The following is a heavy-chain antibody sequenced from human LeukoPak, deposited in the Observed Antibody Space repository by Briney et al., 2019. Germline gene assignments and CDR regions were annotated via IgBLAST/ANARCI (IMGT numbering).Heavy chain of an antibody. V-gene: IGHV3-23*01. CDR2: ISSRGGST. J-gene: IGHJ4*02. D-gene: IGHD2-15*01. CDR1: GFNFSNYA. CDR3: AKNPIRYTYCSGSSCYFDY. Sequence: GGSLRLSCAASGFNFSNYAMGWVRQAPGKGLECVSTISSRGGSTYYADSVKGRFTVSRDNSKNMLYVQLNSLRAEDTAVYYCAKNPIRYTYCSGSSCYFDYWGQGALVTVSS.